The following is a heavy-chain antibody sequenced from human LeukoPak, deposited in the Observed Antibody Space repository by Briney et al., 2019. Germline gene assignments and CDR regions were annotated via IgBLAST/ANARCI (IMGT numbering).Heavy chain of an antibody. D-gene: IGHD3-3*01. CDR2: IYYSGST. Sequence: SETLSLTCTVSGGSISSGDYYWSWIRQPPGKGLEWIGYIYYSGSTYYNPSLKSRVTISVDTSKNQFSLKLSSVTAADTAVCYCTSLGSIFGNYYMDVWGKGTTVTVSS. J-gene: IGHJ6*03. V-gene: IGHV4-30-4*08. CDR1: GGSISSGDYY. CDR3: TSLGSIFGNYYMDV.